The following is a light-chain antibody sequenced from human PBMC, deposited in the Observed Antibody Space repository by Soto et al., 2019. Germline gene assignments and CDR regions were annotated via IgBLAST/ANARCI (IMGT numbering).Light chain of an antibody. J-gene: IGKJ4*01. CDR3: HQRSNWPLT. CDR1: QSVSSY. CDR2: DAS. Sequence: EIVLTQPPATLSLSPGERATLSCRASQSVSSYLTWYQQKPGQAPRLLMYDASNRATGIPARFSGSGSGTDFTLTISSLEPEDFAVYFCHQRSNWPLTFGGGTKVDIK. V-gene: IGKV3-11*01.